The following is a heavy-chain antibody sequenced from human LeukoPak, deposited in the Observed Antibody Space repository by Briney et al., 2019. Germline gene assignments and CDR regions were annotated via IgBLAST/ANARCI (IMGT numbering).Heavy chain of an antibody. D-gene: IGHD3-22*01. V-gene: IGHV3-74*01. J-gene: IGHJ4*02. CDR3: ARGLYDSSGYYVTQSYYFDY. CDR1: GFTFTSHW. CDR2: TNNDGSTT. Sequence: GGSLRLSCAASGFTFTSHWMYWVRQAPGEGLVWVSRTNNDGSTTTYADSVKGRFTISRHNSKNTLYLQMNSLRAEDTAVYYCARGLYDSSGYYVTQSYYFDYWGQGTLVTVSS.